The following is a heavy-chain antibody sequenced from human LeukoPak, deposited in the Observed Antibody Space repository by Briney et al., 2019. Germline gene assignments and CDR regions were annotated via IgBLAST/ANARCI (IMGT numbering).Heavy chain of an antibody. CDR2: IIPILGIA. D-gene: IGHD2-15*01. CDR1: GGTFSSYA. J-gene: IGHJ4*02. Sequence: ASVKVSCKASGGTFSSYAISWVRQAPGQVLEWMGRIIPILGIANYAQKFQGRVTITADKSTSTAYMELSSLRSEDTAVYYCARGGDGYSTNWGQGTLVTVSS. CDR3: ARGGDGYSTN. V-gene: IGHV1-69*04.